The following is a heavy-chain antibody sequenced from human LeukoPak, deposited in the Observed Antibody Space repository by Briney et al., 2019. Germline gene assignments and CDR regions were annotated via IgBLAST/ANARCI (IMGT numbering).Heavy chain of an antibody. CDR3: ARGGYYYDSSGYYRFDY. Sequence: ASVKVSCKASGGTFSSYAISWVRQAPGQGLEWMGWISAYNGNTNYAQKLQGRVTMTTDTSTSTAYMELRSLRSDDTAVYYCARGGYYYDSSGYYRFDYWGQGTLVTVSS. CDR2: ISAYNGNT. CDR1: GGTFSSYA. V-gene: IGHV1-18*01. D-gene: IGHD3-22*01. J-gene: IGHJ4*02.